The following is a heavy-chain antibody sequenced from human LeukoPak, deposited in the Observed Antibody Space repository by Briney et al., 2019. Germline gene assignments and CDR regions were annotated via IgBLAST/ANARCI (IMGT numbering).Heavy chain of an antibody. CDR2: IYYSGST. CDR1: GGSISSGDYY. D-gene: IGHD6-6*01. V-gene: IGHV4-30-4*01. CDR3: ARVDPDSSSTLEVFDY. Sequence: SQTLSLTCIVSGGSISSGDYYWSRIRQPPGKGLEWIGYIYYSGSTYYNPSLKSRVTISVDTPKNQFSLKLSSVTAADTAVYYCARVDPDSSSTLEVFDYWGQGTLVTVSS. J-gene: IGHJ4*02.